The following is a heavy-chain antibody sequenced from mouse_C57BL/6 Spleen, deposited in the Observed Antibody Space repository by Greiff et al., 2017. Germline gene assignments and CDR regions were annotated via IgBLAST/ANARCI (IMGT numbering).Heavy chain of an antibody. V-gene: IGHV1-59*01. CDR2: IDPSDSYT. D-gene: IGHD1-1*01. J-gene: IGHJ2*01. CDR3: ARANYGSRPEDY. Sequence: VQLQQPGAELVRPGTSVKLSCKASGYTFTSYWMHWVKQRPGQGLEWIGVIDPSDSYTNYNQKFKGKATLTVDTSSSTAYMQLSSLTSEDSAVYYCARANYGSRPEDYWGQGTTLTVSS. CDR1: GYTFTSYW.